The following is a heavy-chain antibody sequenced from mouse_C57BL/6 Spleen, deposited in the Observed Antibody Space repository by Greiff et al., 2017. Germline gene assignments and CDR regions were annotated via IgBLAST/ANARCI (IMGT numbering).Heavy chain of an antibody. D-gene: IGHD2-5*01. CDR3: ERYSNEYFDV. J-gene: IGHJ1*03. CDR1: GFTFSDYG. Sequence: EVNVVESGGGLVKPGGSLKLSCAASGFTFSDYGMHWVRQAPEKGLEWVAYISSGSSTIYYADTVKGRFTISRDNAKNTLFLQMTSLRSEDTAMYYCERYSNEYFDVWGTGTTVTVSS. CDR2: ISSGSSTI. V-gene: IGHV5-17*01.